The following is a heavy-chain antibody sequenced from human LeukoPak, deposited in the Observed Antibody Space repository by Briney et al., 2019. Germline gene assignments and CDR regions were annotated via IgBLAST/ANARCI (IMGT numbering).Heavy chain of an antibody. Sequence: SETLSLTCAVYGGSFSGYYWSWIRHPHGKGLEWIGEINHSGSTNYNTSLKSRVSISVDPSKSQFSLKLSSVTAADSAVYSRVRITVRNDILAAKCSLTCGQGTLVTVSS. J-gene: IGHJ5*02. CDR1: GGSFSGYY. CDR3: VRITVRNDILAAKCSLT. V-gene: IGHV4-34*01. CDR2: INHSGST. D-gene: IGHD2-15*01.